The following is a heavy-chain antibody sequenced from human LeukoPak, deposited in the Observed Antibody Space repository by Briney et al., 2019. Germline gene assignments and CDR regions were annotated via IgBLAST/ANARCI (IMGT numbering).Heavy chain of an antibody. D-gene: IGHD3-22*01. V-gene: IGHV4-59*01. CDR3: ARNYYDSSGYYWYFDY. CDR1: DGSISSYY. Sequence: SETLSLTCTVTDGSISSYYWSWIRQPPGKGLEWIGYIYYSGTTKYNPSLKSRVTISVDTSKNQFSLKLSSVTAADTAVYYCARNYYDSSGYYWYFDYWGQGTLVTASS. J-gene: IGHJ4*02. CDR2: IYYSGTT.